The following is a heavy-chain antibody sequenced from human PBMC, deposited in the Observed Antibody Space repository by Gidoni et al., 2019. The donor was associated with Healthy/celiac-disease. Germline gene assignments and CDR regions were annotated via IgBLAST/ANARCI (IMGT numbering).Heavy chain of an antibody. D-gene: IGHD2-15*01. V-gene: IGHV4-39*01. J-gene: IGHJ3*01. CDR3: ARMEGYCSGGSCYDLPS. CDR2: IYYSGST. CDR1: GGSISSSSYY. Sequence: QLQLQESGPGLVKPSETLSLTCTVSGGSISSSSYYWGWIRQPPGKGLEWIGSIYYSGSTYYNPSLKSRVTISVDTSKNQFSLKLSSVTAADTAVYYCARMEGYCSGGSCYDLPSWGQGTMVTVSS.